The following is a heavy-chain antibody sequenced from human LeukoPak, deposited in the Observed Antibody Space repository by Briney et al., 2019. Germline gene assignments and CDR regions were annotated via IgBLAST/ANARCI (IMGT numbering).Heavy chain of an antibody. Sequence: GGSLRLSCAVSGLTFSRYAMSWVRQAPGKGLEWVAVIWYDGTSKDYADSVKGRFTFSRDNSKNTLYLQMNSLTVEDTAVYYCARSQSSSLIDYWGQGTLVTVSS. CDR1: GLTFSRYA. J-gene: IGHJ4*02. V-gene: IGHV3-33*08. CDR2: IWYDGTSK. CDR3: ARSQSSSLIDY. D-gene: IGHD6-13*01.